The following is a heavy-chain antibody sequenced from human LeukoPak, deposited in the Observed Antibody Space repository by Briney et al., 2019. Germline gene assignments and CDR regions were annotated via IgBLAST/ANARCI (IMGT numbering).Heavy chain of an antibody. Sequence: SETLSLTCAVYGGSFSGYYWSWIRQPPGKGLEWIGEINHSGSTNYNPSLKSRVTISVDTSKNQFSLKLSSVTAADTAVFYCARRGGWPHLRIFGYWGQGTLVTVSS. CDR2: INHSGST. CDR3: ARRGGWPHLRIFGY. D-gene: IGHD5-24*01. J-gene: IGHJ4*02. CDR1: GGSFSGYY. V-gene: IGHV4-34*01.